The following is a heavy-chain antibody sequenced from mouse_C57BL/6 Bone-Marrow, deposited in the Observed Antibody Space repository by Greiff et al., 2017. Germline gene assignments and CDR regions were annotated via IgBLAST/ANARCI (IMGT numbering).Heavy chain of an antibody. CDR2: IHPNSGST. D-gene: IGHD2-3*01. CDR1: GYTFTSYW. Sequence: QVQLKQSGAELVKPGASVKLSCKASGYTFTSYWMHWVKQRPGQGLEWIGMIHPNSGSTNYNEKFKSKATLTVDKSSSTAYMQLSSLTSEDSAVYYCARSRYDGYFYAMDYWGQGTSVTVSS. CDR3: ARSRYDGYFYAMDY. J-gene: IGHJ4*01. V-gene: IGHV1-64*01.